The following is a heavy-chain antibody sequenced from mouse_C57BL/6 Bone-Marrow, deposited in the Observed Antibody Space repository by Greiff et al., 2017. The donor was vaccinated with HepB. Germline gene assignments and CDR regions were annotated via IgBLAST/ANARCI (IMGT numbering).Heavy chain of an antibody. CDR2: IYPRDGST. CDR1: GYTFTSYD. V-gene: IGHV1-85*01. Sequence: VQGVESGPELVKPGASVKLSCKASGYTFTSYDINWVKQRPGQGLEWIGWIYPRDGSTKYNEKFKGKATLTVDTSSSTAYMELHSLTSEDSAVYFCARAYYYGSGEAFAYWGQGTLVTVSA. J-gene: IGHJ3*01. D-gene: IGHD1-1*01. CDR3: ARAYYYGSGEAFAY.